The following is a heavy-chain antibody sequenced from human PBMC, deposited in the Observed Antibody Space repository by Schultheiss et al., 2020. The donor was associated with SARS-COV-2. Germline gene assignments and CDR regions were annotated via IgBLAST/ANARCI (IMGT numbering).Heavy chain of an antibody. Sequence: SETLSLTCAVSGGSISSGGYSWSWIRQPPGKGLEWIGYIYHSGSTYYNPSLKSRVTISVDRSKNQFSLKLSSVTAADTAVYYCARGYCSGGSCYTRRYFDLWGRGTLVTVSS. V-gene: IGHV4-30-2*01. J-gene: IGHJ2*01. D-gene: IGHD2-15*01. CDR3: ARGYCSGGSCYTRRYFDL. CDR1: GGSISSGGYS. CDR2: IYHSGST.